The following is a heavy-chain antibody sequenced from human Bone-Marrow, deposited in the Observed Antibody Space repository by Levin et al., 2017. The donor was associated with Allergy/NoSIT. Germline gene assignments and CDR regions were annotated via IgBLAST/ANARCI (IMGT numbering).Heavy chain of an antibody. CDR3: ASDRGYSGYESFDD. D-gene: IGHD5-12*01. Sequence: SQTLSLTCTVSGGSISDGTFYWGWIRQPPGKGLEWIGNIFYTGGTYYNPSLKSRATISVETSENQFSLKLSSVTAADTAVYFCASDRGYSGYESFDDWGQGTLVTVSS. CDR2: IFYTGGT. CDR1: GGSISDGTFY. J-gene: IGHJ4*02. V-gene: IGHV4-39*01.